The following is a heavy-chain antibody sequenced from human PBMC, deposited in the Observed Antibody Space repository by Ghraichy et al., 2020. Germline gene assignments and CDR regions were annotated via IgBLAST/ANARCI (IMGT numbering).Heavy chain of an antibody. CDR3: ARVGNLLKRFFGVVPTLRYWFDP. CDR1: GYTFTSYD. V-gene: IGHV1-8*01. CDR2: MNPNSGNT. D-gene: IGHD3-3*01. Sequence: ASVKVSCKASGYTFTSYDINWVRQATGQGLEWMGWMNPNSGNTGYAQKFQGRVTMTRNTSISTAYMELSSLRSEDTAVYYCARVGNLLKRFFGVVPTLRYWFDPWGQGTLVTVSS. J-gene: IGHJ5*02.